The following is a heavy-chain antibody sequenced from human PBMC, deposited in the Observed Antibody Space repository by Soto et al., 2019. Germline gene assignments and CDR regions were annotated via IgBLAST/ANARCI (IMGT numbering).Heavy chain of an antibody. Sequence: GASVKLSCKASGYTFTSYGISWVRQAPGQGLEWMGWISAYNGNTNYAQKLQGRVTMTTDTSTSTAYMELRSLRSDDTAVYYCARYCSSTSFYPTISNYYYYYMLFLGKGTTVTVYS. D-gene: IGHD2-2*01. J-gene: IGHJ6*03. V-gene: IGHV1-18*01. CDR3: ARYCSSTSFYPTISNYYYYYMLF. CDR2: ISAYNGNT. CDR1: GYTFTSYG.